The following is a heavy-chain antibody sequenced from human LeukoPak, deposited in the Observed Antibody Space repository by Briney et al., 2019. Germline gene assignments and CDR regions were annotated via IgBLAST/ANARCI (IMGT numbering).Heavy chain of an antibody. CDR1: GGTFSSYA. Sequence: SVKVSCKASGGTFSSYAISWVRQVPGQGLEWMGGIIPIFGTANYAQKFQGRVTITADESTSTAYMELSSLRSEDTAVYYCARVYGDYDNWFDPWGQGTLVTVSS. CDR2: IIPIFGTA. D-gene: IGHD4-17*01. J-gene: IGHJ5*02. CDR3: ARVYGDYDNWFDP. V-gene: IGHV1-69*13.